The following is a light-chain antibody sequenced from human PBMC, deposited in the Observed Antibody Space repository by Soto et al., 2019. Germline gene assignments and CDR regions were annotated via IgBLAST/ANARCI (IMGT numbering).Light chain of an antibody. CDR2: GVS. CDR1: QSISSNR. CDR3: QQYDRSPIT. V-gene: IGKV3-20*01. Sequence: EIVLTQSPGTLSLSPGERATLYCRASQSISSNRFAWFQEKPGQAPSLLIYGVSSRATGIPDRFSGGGSGTDFTLTISRLEPEDFGVYYCQQYDRSPITFGPGTKVDIK. J-gene: IGKJ3*01.